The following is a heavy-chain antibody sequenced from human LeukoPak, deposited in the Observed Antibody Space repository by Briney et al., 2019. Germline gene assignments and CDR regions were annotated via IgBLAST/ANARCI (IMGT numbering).Heavy chain of an antibody. Sequence: PGGSLRLSCAASGFTFSNYWMIWVRQAPGKGLEWVANINEDASKKYYVDSVEGRFTISRDDAKNSLYLQMNSLRAEDTVMYYCATSTYSSSPSWGQGTLVTVSS. D-gene: IGHD6-6*01. CDR3: ATSTYSSSPS. J-gene: IGHJ5*02. V-gene: IGHV3-7*01. CDR2: INEDASKK. CDR1: GFTFSNYW.